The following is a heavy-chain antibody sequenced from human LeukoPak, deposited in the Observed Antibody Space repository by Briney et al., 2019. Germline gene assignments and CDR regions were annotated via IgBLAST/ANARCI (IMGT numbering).Heavy chain of an antibody. CDR3: ARDSGYGLAFDY. CDR2: ISSSSSYI. J-gene: IGHJ4*02. D-gene: IGHD5-12*01. V-gene: IGHV3-21*01. Sequence: PGGSLRLSCAASGFTFSSYSMNGVRQAPGKGLEWVSSISSSSSYIYYADSVKGRFTISRDNAKNSLYLQMNSLRAEDTAVYYCARDSGYGLAFDYWGQGTLVTVSS. CDR1: GFTFSSYS.